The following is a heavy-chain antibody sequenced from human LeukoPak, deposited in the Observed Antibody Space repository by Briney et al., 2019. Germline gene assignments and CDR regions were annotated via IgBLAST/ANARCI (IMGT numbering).Heavy chain of an antibody. D-gene: IGHD6-6*01. CDR2: INTNTGIP. CDR1: GYTFSSHA. Sequence: ASVKVSCTAFGYTFSSHAMNWVRQAPGQGLELMGWINTNTGIPTYAQGFAGRFVLSLDTSVTTAYLQITSLKAEDTAVYYCARDLVSAGFDIWGQGTMVTVSS. J-gene: IGHJ3*02. V-gene: IGHV7-4-1*02. CDR3: ARDLVSAGFDI.